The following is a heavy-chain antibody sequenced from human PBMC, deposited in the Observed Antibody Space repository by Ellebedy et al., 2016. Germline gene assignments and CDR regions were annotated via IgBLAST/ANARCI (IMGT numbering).Heavy chain of an antibody. CDR1: GGTFSSYA. J-gene: IGHJ5*02. CDR2: IIPIFGTA. D-gene: IGHD6-19*01. CDR3: ASQYSSGWYWFDP. V-gene: IGHV1-69*13. Sequence: SVKVSXXASGGTFSSYAISWVRQAPGQGLEWMGGIIPIFGTANYAQKFQGRVTITADESTSTAYMELSSLRSEDTAVYYCASQYSSGWYWFDPWGQGTLVTVSS.